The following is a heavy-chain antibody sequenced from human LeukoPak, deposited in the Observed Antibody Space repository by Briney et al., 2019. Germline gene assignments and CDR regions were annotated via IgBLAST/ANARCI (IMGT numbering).Heavy chain of an antibody. Sequence: GGSLRLSCAASGFTFSSYAMSWVRQAPGKGLEWVSAISGSGGSTYYADSVKGRFTISRDNSKNTLYLQMNSLRAEDTAVYYCAKNPGGCSGGSCYQANWGQGTLVTVSS. J-gene: IGHJ4*02. CDR2: ISGSGGST. CDR3: AKNPGGCSGGSCYQAN. D-gene: IGHD2-15*01. CDR1: GFTFSSYA. V-gene: IGHV3-23*01.